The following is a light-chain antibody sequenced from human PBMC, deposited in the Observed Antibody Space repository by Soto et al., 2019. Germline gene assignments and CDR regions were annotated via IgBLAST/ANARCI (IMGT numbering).Light chain of an antibody. J-gene: IGLJ3*02. Sequence: QSVLTQPRSVSGSPGQSVTIFCSGTTTDVGAYNYVSWYQQQPGKATTLMIYDVHKPPSGVSDRFSGSKSGNTATLTSSGLQAEDEGAYYCCSFLGTNTPTWVFGGGTKLNVL. V-gene: IGLV2-11*01. CDR1: TTDVGAYNY. CDR2: DVH. CDR3: CSFLGTNTPTWV.